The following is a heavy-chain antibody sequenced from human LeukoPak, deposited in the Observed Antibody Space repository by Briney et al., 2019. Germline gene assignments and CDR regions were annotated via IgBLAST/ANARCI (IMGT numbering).Heavy chain of an antibody. V-gene: IGHV1-24*01. CDR2: FDPEDGET. D-gene: IGHD5-12*01. CDR1: GYTLTELS. J-gene: IGHJ4*02. CDR3: VIRGNSAAKLDTY. Sequence: GASVKVSCKVSGYTLTELSMHWVRQAPGKGLEWMGGFDPEDGETIYAQKFQGRVTMTEDTSTDTAYMELSSLRAEDTAVYYCVIRGNSAAKLDTYWGQGTLVTVSS.